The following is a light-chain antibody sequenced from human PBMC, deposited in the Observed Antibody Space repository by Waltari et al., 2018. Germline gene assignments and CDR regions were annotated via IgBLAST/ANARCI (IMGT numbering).Light chain of an antibody. CDR1: GSDIGTYNL. CDR2: GVS. CDR3: SSYAGSNIVV. V-gene: IGLV2-23*02. J-gene: IGLJ2*01. Sequence: QSALTQPASVSGSPGQSITISCTGAGSDIGTYNLVSWYQQHPGKAPKRLIYGVSERPSGVSCRCSGCKSGKTGSLGISGLQSEDEADYYCSSYAGSNIVVFGGGTKLTVL.